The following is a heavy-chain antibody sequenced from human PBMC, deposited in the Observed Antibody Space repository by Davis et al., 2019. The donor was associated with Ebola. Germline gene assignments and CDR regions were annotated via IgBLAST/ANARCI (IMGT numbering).Heavy chain of an antibody. V-gene: IGHV4-59*01. CDR3: ARDSGSGGFDY. CDR2: IYYSGST. D-gene: IGHD1-14*01. Sequence: MPSETLSLTCTVSGGSISSYYWSWIRQPPGKGLEWIGYIYYSGSTNYNPSLKSRVTISVDTSKNQFSLKLSSVTAADTAVYYCARDSGSGGFDYWGQGTLVTVSS. J-gene: IGHJ4*02. CDR1: GGSISSYY.